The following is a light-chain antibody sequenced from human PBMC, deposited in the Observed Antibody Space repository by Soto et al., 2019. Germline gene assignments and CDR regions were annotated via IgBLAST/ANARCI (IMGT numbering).Light chain of an antibody. CDR2: GAS. V-gene: IGKV3-20*01. Sequence: EIVLTQSPGTLSLSPGDRATLSCEASQSVNNNYLAWYQHKPGQAPRPLIYGASSRATGIPYRFSGSGSGTDFTLTIRRLEPEDFAVYYCQQYDTSLPYTFGVGTKVEIK. J-gene: IGKJ4*01. CDR1: QSVNNNY. CDR3: QQYDTSLPYT.